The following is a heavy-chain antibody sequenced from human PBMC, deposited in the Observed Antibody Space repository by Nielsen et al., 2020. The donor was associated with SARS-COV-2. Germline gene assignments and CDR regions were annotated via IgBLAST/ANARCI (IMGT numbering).Heavy chain of an antibody. Sequence: GESLTISCSASGFTFSSTWMDWVRQAPGQGLVWVSRINPSGSSTAYADSVKGRFAVSRDNAGNTVVLQIHSLRVEDTAVYYCAGGADFWSGTQKYYMDVWGKGTTVTVSS. CDR3: AGGADFWSGTQKYYMDV. D-gene: IGHD3-3*01. CDR1: GFTFSSTW. J-gene: IGHJ6*03. CDR2: INPSGSST. V-gene: IGHV3-74*01.